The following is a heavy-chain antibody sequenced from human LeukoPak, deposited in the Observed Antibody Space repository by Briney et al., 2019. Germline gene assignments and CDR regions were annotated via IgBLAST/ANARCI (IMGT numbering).Heavy chain of an antibody. Sequence: SGGSLRLSCAASGFTFSSYSMNWVRQAPGKGLEWVSSISSSSSYIYYADSVKGRFTISRDNAKNSLYLQMNSLRAEDTAVYYCARTYYDYVGYFDYWGQGTLVTVSS. CDR3: ARTYYDYVGYFDY. CDR2: ISSSSSYI. CDR1: GFTFSSYS. D-gene: IGHD3-16*01. J-gene: IGHJ4*02. V-gene: IGHV3-21*01.